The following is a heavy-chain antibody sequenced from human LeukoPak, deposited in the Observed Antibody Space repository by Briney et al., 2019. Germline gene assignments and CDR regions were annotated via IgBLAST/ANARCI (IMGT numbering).Heavy chain of an antibody. CDR3: AREGGSYSDYYYGMDV. CDR2: IIPILGIA. V-gene: IGHV1-69*04. J-gene: IGHJ6*02. Sequence: GASVKVSCKASGGTFSSYAISWVRQAPGQGLEWMGRIIPILGIANYAQKFQGRVTITADKSTSTAYMELSSLRSEDTAVYYCAREGGSYSDYYYGMDVWGQGTTVTVSS. D-gene: IGHD1-26*01. CDR1: GGTFSSYA.